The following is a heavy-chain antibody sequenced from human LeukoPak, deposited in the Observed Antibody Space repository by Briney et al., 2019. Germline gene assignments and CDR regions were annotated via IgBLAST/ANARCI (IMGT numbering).Heavy chain of an antibody. CDR2: ISGSGGST. CDR3: AKGDRNYDFWSGYPDY. V-gene: IGHV3-23*01. J-gene: IGHJ4*02. Sequence: GGSLRLSCAASGFTFSSYAMSWVRQAPGKGLEWVSAISGSGGSTYYADSAKGRFTISRDNSKNTLYLQMNSLRAEDTAVYYCAKGDRNYDFWSGYPDYWGQGTLVTVSS. CDR1: GFTFSSYA. D-gene: IGHD3-3*01.